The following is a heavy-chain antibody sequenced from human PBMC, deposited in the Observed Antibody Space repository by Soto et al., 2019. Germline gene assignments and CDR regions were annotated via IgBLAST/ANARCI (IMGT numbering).Heavy chain of an antibody. J-gene: IGHJ3*02. Sequence: PGGSLRLSCAASGFTFSSYAMSWVRQAPGKGLEWVSAISGSGGSTYYADSVKGRFTISRDNSKNTLYLQMNSLRAEDTAVYYCAKDRGYSYGKHADHYDYGDYGDAFDIWGQGTMVTVSS. CDR1: GFTFSSYA. D-gene: IGHD5-18*01. CDR3: AKDRGYSYGKHADHYDYGDYGDAFDI. CDR2: ISGSGGST. V-gene: IGHV3-23*01.